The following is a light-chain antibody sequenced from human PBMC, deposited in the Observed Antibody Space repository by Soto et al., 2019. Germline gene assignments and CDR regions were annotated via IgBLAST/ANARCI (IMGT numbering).Light chain of an antibody. CDR1: QGIGDD. Sequence: DIQMTQSPSSLSASVGDRVTLTCRASQGIGDDLGWYQQQPGKAPKRLIYDAYNLETGVPSRFSGSGSGTDFSFTISSLQPEEIATYYCQQCDNDSRTFGQGTKVDIK. CDR2: DAY. CDR3: QQCDNDSRT. V-gene: IGKV1-33*01. J-gene: IGKJ1*01.